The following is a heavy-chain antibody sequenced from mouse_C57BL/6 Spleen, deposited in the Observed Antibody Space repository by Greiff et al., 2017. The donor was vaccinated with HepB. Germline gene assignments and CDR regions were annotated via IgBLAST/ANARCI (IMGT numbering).Heavy chain of an antibody. D-gene: IGHD2-4*01. CDR1: GFTFSNYW. J-gene: IGHJ1*03. CDR2: IRLKSDNYAT. Sequence: EVKLMESGGGLVQPGGSMKLSCVASGFTFSNYWMNWVRQSPEKGLEWVAQIRLKSDNYATHYAESVKGRFTISRDDSKSSVYLQMNNLRAEDTGIYYCTAYYDYPYWYFDVWGTGTTVTVSS. V-gene: IGHV6-3*01. CDR3: TAYYDYPYWYFDV.